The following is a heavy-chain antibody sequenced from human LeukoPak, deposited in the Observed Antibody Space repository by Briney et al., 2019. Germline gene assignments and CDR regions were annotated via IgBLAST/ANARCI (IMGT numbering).Heavy chain of an antibody. V-gene: IGHV1-2*02. CDR1: GYTFTSYD. J-gene: IGHJ6*02. CDR2: INPNSGGT. CDR3: ARDPPYYYGMDV. Sequence: ASVKVSCKASGYTFTSYDINWVRRATGQGLEWMGWINPNSGGTNYAQKFQGRVTMTRDTSISTAYVELSRLRSDDTAVYYCARDPPYYYGMDVWGQGTTVTVSS.